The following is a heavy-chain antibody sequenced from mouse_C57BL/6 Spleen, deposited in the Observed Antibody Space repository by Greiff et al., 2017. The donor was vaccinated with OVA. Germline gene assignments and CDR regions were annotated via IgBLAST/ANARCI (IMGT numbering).Heavy chain of an antibody. J-gene: IGHJ2*01. CDR1: GFSLTSYG. D-gene: IGHD4-1*01. CDR2: IWSGGST. Sequence: QVQLKESGPGLVQPSQSLSITCTVSGFSLTSYGVHWVRQSPGKGLEWLGVIWSGGSTDYNAAFISRLSTSKDNPKSQFFFKMNSLQADDTAIYYCARNCVTGALDDWGQGTTLTVSS. V-gene: IGHV2-2*01. CDR3: ARNCVTGALDD.